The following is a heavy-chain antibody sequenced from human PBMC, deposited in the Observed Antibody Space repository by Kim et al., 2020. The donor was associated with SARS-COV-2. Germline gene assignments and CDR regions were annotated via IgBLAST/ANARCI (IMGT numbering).Heavy chain of an antibody. CDR3: ARQARGFPVGVNWFDP. J-gene: IGHJ5*02. V-gene: IGHV4-39*01. Sequence: SETLSLTCTVSGGSISSSSYYWGWIRQRPGKGREWIGSIYYSGSTYYNPSLKSRVTISVDTSKNQFSLKLSSVTAADTAVYYCARQARGFPVGVNWFDPWGQGTLVTVSS. D-gene: IGHD3-10*01. CDR1: GGSISSSSYY. CDR2: IYYSGST.